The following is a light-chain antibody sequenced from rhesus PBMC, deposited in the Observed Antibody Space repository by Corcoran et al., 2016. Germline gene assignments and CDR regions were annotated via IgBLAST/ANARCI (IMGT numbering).Light chain of an antibody. CDR3: QHGYGTPYS. Sequence: DIQMTQSPSSLSASVGDRVTTTCPASQGISKNFTWYQQKTGKVPKLLIYKASTLQSGVPSRFSGSGSWTYFTLTISSLQPEDFATYYCQHGYGTPYSFGQGTKVEIK. V-gene: IGKV1-25*01. CDR1: QGISKN. CDR2: KAS. J-gene: IGKJ2*01.